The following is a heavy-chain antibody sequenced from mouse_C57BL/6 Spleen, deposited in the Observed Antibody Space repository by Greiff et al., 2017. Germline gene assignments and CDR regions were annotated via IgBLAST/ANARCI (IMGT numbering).Heavy chain of an antibody. V-gene: IGHV1-15*01. CDR1: GYTFTDYE. D-gene: IGHD3-1*01. J-gene: IGHJ2*01. CDR3: TGLPDY. CDR2: IDPETGGT. Sequence: LVESGAELVRPGASVTLSCKASGYTFTDYEMHWVKQTPVHGLEWIGAIDPETGGTAYNQKFKGKAILTADKSSSTAYMELRSLTSEDSAVYYCTGLPDYWGQGTTLTVSS.